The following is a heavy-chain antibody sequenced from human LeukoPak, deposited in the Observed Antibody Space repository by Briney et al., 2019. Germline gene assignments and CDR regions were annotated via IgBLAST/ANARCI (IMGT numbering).Heavy chain of an antibody. J-gene: IGHJ4*02. V-gene: IGHV1-69*13. CDR1: GGTFSSYA. CDR2: IIPIFGTA. CDR3: ARSRAKYSSSYYFDY. Sequence: SVKVSCKASGGTFSSYAISWVRQAPGQGLEWMGGIIPIFGTANYAQKFQGRVTITADESTSTAYMELSSLRSEDTAAYYCARSRAKYSSSYYFDYWGQGTLVTVSS. D-gene: IGHD5-18*01.